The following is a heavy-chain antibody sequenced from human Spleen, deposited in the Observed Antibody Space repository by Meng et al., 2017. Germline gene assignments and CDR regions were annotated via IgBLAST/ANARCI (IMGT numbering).Heavy chain of an antibody. CDR3: TRDGYSDCSRTSCFDY. V-gene: IGHV7-4-1*02. D-gene: IGHD2-2*01. CDR2: ISTNTGNT. Sequence: QVQLVQSGSEWRKPGASVKVSCKVSGYTLTSYAINWRRQAPGQGLEWMGLISTNTGNTTYAQGFTGRLVFSLDTSVSTAYLQISGLKADDTAVYYCTRDGYSDCSRTSCFDYWGQGTLVTVSS. CDR1: GYTLTSYA. J-gene: IGHJ4*02.